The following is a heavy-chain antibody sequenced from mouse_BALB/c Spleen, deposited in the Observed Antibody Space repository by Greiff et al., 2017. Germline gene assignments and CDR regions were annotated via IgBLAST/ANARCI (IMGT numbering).Heavy chain of an antibody. V-gene: IGHV2-2*02. CDR1: GFSLTSYG. J-gene: IGHJ2*01. CDR3: ARTPYYYLDD. Sequence: VKVEESGPGLVQPSQSLSITCTVSGFSLTSYGVHWVRQSPGKGLEWLGVIWSGGSTDYNAAFISRLSLSKDNSKSQVFVKMNSLQANDTAIYYCARTPYYYLDDWGQGTTRTVSS. CDR2: IWSGGST.